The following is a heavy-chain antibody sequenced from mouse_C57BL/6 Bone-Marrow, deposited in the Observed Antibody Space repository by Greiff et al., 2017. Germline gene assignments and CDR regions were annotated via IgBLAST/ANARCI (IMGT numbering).Heavy chain of an antibody. Sequence: EVQGVESGGDLVKPGGSLKLSCAASGFTFSSYGMSWVRQTPDKRLEWVATISSGGSYTYYPDSVKGRFTISRDNAKNTLSLKMSSLKSEDTAMYYRARREVRDWYFDVWGAGTTGTVSS. J-gene: IGHJ1*01. D-gene: IGHD2-14*01. CDR1: GFTFSSYG. V-gene: IGHV5-6*01. CDR3: ARREVRDWYFDV. CDR2: ISSGGSYT.